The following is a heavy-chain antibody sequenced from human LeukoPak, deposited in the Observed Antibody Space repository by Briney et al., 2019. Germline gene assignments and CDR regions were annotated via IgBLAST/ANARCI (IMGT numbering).Heavy chain of an antibody. J-gene: IGHJ4*02. Sequence: GGAPRLSRAASGFTFSNAWMSWVRPAPRKGLEGVGRIKSKTDGGTTDYAAPVKGRFTISRDDSKNTLYLQMNSLKTEDTAVYYCTTDLREGFDYWGQGTLVTVSS. CDR3: TTDLREGFDY. CDR1: GFTFSNAW. V-gene: IGHV3-15*01. CDR2: IKSKTDGGTT.